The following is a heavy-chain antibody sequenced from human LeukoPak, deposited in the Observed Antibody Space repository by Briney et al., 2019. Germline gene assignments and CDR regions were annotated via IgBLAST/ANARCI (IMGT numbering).Heavy chain of an antibody. CDR1: GGTFSSYA. J-gene: IGHJ6*03. V-gene: IGHV1-69*06. CDR2: IIPIFGTA. CDR3: ARGRAAAAIYYYYYMDV. D-gene: IGHD6-13*01. Sequence: GASVKVSCKASGGTFSSYAISWVRQAPGQGLEGMGGIIPIFGTANYAHKFQGRVTITADKSTSTAYMELSSLRSEDTAVYYCARGRAAAAIYYYYYMDVWGKGTTVTISS.